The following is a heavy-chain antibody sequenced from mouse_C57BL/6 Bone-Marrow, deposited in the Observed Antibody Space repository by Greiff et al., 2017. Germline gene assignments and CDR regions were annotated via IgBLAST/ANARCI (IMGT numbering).Heavy chain of an antibody. J-gene: IGHJ2*01. CDR3: ARDIYYDYDWVDY. V-gene: IGHV1-7*01. D-gene: IGHD2-4*01. CDR1: GYTFTSYW. Sequence: QVQLKQSGAELAKPGASVKLSCKASGYTFTSYWMHWVKQRPGQGLEWIGYINPSSGYTKYNQKFKDKATLTADKSSSTAYMQLSSLTYEDSAVYYCARDIYYDYDWVDYWGQGTTLTVSS. CDR2: INPSSGYT.